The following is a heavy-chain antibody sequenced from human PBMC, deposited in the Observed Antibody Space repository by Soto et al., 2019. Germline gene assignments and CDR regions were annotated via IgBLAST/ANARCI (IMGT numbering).Heavy chain of an antibody. CDR3: AKDFTDFPPTPFDY. CDR1: GFTFSSYG. CDR2: ISYDGSNK. D-gene: IGHD4-4*01. V-gene: IGHV3-30*18. J-gene: IGHJ4*02. Sequence: PGGSLRLSCAASGFTFSSYGMHWVRQAPGKGLEWVAVISYDGSNKYYADSVKGRFTISRDNSKNTLYLQMNSLRAEDTAVYYCAKDFTDFPPTPFDYWGQGTLVTVSS.